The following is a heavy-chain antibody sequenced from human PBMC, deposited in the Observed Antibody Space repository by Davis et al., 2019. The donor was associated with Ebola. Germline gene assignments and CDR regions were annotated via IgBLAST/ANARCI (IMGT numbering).Heavy chain of an antibody. J-gene: IGHJ4*02. D-gene: IGHD3-22*01. CDR1: GFTFNIFD. CDR3: ARGHYYDSSGYYYVGFDY. CDR2: TSYDGSNK. V-gene: IGHV3-30*12. Sequence: GESLKISCAASGFTFNIFDMHWVRQAPGKGLEWVAITSYDGSNKYYADSVKGRFTISRDNSKNTVYLQMNSLRAEDTAVYYCARGHYYDSSGYYYVGFDYWGQGTLVTVSS.